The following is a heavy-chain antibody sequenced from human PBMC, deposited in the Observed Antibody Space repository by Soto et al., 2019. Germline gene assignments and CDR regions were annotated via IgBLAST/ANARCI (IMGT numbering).Heavy chain of an antibody. CDR3: AKTANGWFSAFDI. D-gene: IGHD6-19*01. J-gene: IGHJ3*02. V-gene: IGHV3-23*01. CDR1: GFTFSSYA. CDR2: ISGSGGTT. Sequence: EVQLLESGGGLVQPGGSLRLSCAASGFTFSSYAMSWVRQAPGKGLELVSAISGSGGTTYYADSVKGRFTFSRDNSKNTRYLQMNSLRAEDTAVYYCAKTANGWFSAFDIWGQGTRVTVSS.